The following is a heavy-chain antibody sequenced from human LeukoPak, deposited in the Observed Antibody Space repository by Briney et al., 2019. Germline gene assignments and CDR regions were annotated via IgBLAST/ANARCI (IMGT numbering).Heavy chain of an antibody. J-gene: IGHJ4*02. CDR3: AREGYYGSGTDY. D-gene: IGHD3-10*01. V-gene: IGHV3-48*03. CDR1: GFTFSSYE. Sequence: VGSLRLSCAASGFTFSSYEMNRVRQAPGKGLEWVSYISSSGSTTYYADCVKGRFTISRDNAKNSLYLQMNSLRAEDTAVYYCAREGYYGSGTDYWGQGTLVTVSS. CDR2: ISSSGSTT.